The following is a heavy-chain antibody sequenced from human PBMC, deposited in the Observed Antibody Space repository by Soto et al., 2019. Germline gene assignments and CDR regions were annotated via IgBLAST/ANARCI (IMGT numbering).Heavy chain of an antibody. CDR3: ARDGGSHGPSYFDS. D-gene: IGHD3-16*01. CDR1: GSTFSNYG. CDR2: IWYDVSNK. V-gene: IGHV3-33*01. J-gene: IGHJ4*02. Sequence: VQLVESGGGVVQPGTSLRLSCVASGSTFSNYGMHWVRQAPGKGPQWVAVIWYDVSNKSYGESVKGRFTISRDNSKNTLYRDINSLRAEDTAVYYCARDGGSHGPSYFDSWGQGSLVIVSS.